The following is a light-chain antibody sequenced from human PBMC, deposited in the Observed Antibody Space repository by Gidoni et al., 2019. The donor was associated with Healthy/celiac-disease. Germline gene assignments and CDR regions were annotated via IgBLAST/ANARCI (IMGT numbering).Light chain of an antibody. CDR1: QDISNY. J-gene: IGKJ4*01. Sequence: DIQMTQSPSSLSASVGDRVTITCQASQDISNYLNWYQQKPGKAPKLLIYDASNFETGVPSMFSGSGSGTDFTFTISSLQPEDIATYYCQQYYNLPLTFXGXTKVEIK. V-gene: IGKV1-33*01. CDR3: QQYYNLPLT. CDR2: DAS.